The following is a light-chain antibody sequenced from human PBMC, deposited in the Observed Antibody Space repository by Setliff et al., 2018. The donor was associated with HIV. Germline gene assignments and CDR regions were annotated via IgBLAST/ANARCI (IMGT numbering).Light chain of an antibody. J-gene: IGLJ3*02. Sequence: QSALTQPASLSGSPGQSITIPCTGNSTDSGDYNFISWFQQHPGQAPKLLVYDVSDRPSGISDRFSGSKSGNTASLTISGLQADDEANYYCSSYTPSDARRVFGGGTKGTVL. CDR3: SSYTPSDARRV. CDR1: STDSGDYNF. V-gene: IGLV2-14*01. CDR2: DVS.